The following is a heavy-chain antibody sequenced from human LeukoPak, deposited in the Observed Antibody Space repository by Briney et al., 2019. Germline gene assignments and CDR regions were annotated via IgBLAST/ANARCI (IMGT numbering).Heavy chain of an antibody. CDR1: GFTFSSYG. J-gene: IGHJ4*02. Sequence: GGSLRLSCAASGFTFSSYGMSWVRQAPGKGVEWVSAISGSGGSTYYADSVKGRFTISRDNSKNTLYLQMNSLRAEDTAVCYCAKVGSRDINYWGQGTLVTVSS. CDR3: AKVGSRDINY. D-gene: IGHD2-15*01. V-gene: IGHV3-23*01. CDR2: ISGSGGST.